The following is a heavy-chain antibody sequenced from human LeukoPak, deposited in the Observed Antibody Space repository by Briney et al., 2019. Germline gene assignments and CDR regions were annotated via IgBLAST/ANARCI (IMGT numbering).Heavy chain of an antibody. V-gene: IGHV1-18*01. J-gene: IGHJ6*02. Sequence: GASVKVSCKASGGTFSSYAISWVRQAPGQGLEWMGWISAYNGNTNYAQKLQGRVTMTTDTSTSTAYMELRSLRSDDTAVYYCARDRDIVVVPAAMVGGYYYYYYGMDVWGQGTTVTVSS. D-gene: IGHD2-2*01. CDR3: ARDRDIVVVPAAMVGGYYYYYYGMDV. CDR1: GGTFSSYA. CDR2: ISAYNGNT.